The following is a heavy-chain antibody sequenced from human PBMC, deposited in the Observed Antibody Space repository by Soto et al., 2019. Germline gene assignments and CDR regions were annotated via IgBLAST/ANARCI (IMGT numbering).Heavy chain of an antibody. CDR2: INPSGGST. CDR3: AREAGIAVAGTPSDYYYGMDV. V-gene: IGHV1-46*01. J-gene: IGHJ6*02. Sequence: ASVKVSCKASGYTFTSYYIHWVRQAPGQGLEWMGIINPSGGSTSYAQKFQGRVTMTRDTSTSTVYMELSSLRSEDTAVYYCAREAGIAVAGTPSDYYYGMDVWGQGTTVTVS. CDR1: GYTFTSYY. D-gene: IGHD6-19*01.